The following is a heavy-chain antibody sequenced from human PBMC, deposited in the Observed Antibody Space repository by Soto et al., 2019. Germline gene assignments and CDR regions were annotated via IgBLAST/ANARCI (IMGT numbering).Heavy chain of an antibody. J-gene: IGHJ3*02. CDR1: GFTFSSYS. V-gene: IGHV3-48*02. CDR3: ARDSSGDKDFWSALDASDI. Sequence: GGSLRLSCAASGFTFSSYSMNWVRQAPGKGLEWVSYISRSSSAIYYADSVKGRFTISRDNAKNSLYLQMNSLRDEDTAVYYCARDSSGDKDFWSALDASDIWGQGTMVTVSS. CDR2: ISRSSSAI. D-gene: IGHD3-3*01.